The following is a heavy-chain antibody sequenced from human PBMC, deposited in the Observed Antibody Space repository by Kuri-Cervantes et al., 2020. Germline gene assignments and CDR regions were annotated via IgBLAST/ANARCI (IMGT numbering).Heavy chain of an antibody. D-gene: IGHD6-13*01. CDR1: GFTFSSHS. CDR3: AKILYSSSWYGDY. CDR2: ISSTGSTI. J-gene: IGHJ4*02. Sequence: GESLKISCAASGFTFSSHSMNWVRQAPGKGLEWVSYISSTGSTIYYADSVKGRFTMSRDNSKNTLYLQMNSLRAEDTAVYYCAKILYSSSWYGDYWGQGTLVTVSS. V-gene: IGHV3-48*01.